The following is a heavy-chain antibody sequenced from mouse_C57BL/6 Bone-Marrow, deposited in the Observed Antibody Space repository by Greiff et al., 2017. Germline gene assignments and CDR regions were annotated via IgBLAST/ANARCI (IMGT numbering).Heavy chain of an antibody. CDR2: INPGSGGT. CDR3: ARRAVDWYFDV. V-gene: IGHV1-54*01. Sequence: VQLQESGAELVRPGTSVKVSCKASGYAFTNYLIEWVKQRPGQGLEWIGVINPGSGGTNYNEKFKGKATLTADKSSSTAYMQLSSLTSEDSAVYFCARRAVDWYFDVWGTGTTVTVSS. D-gene: IGHD1-1*01. CDR1: GYAFTNYL. J-gene: IGHJ1*03.